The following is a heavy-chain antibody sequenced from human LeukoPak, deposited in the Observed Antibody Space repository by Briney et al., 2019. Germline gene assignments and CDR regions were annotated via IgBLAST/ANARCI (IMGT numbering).Heavy chain of an antibody. CDR1: GFTFSSYW. D-gene: IGHD6-13*01. CDR2: IKQDGSEK. J-gene: IGHJ4*02. CDR3: AVPVYSSSWYGSSPFDY. V-gene: IGHV3-7*01. Sequence: GGSLRLSCAASGFTFSSYWMSWVRQAPGKGLEWVANIKQDGSEKYYVDSVKGRFTISRDNAKNSLYLQMNSLRAEDTAVYYCAVPVYSSSWYGSSPFDYWGQGTLATVSS.